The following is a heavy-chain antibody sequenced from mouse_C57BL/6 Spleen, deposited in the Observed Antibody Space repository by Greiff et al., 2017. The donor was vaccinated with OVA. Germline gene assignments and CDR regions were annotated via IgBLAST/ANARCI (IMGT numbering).Heavy chain of an antibody. CDR1: GYSFTDYN. CDR2: INPNYGTT. V-gene: IGHV1-39*01. J-gene: IGHJ1*03. CDR3: ARAYSNYTVRYFDV. D-gene: IGHD2-5*01. Sequence: VHVKQSGPELVKPGASVKISCKASGYSFTDYNMNWVKQSNGKSLEWIGVINPNYGTTSYNQKFKGKATLTVDQSSSTAYMQLNSLTSEDSAVYYGARAYSNYTVRYFDVWGTGTTVTVSS.